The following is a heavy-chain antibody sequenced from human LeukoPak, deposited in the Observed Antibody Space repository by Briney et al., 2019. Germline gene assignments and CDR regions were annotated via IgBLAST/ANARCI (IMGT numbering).Heavy chain of an antibody. V-gene: IGHV4-34*01. CDR2: INHSGST. J-gene: IGHJ3*02. CDR3: ARERATYDSSGYYGRDAFDI. Sequence: PSETLSLTCSVSGGSISSYHWSWIRQPPGKGLEWIGEINHSGSTNYNPSLKSRVTISVDTSKNQFSLKLSSVTAADTAVYYCARERATYDSSGYYGRDAFDIWGQGTMVTVSS. CDR1: GGSISSYH. D-gene: IGHD3-22*01.